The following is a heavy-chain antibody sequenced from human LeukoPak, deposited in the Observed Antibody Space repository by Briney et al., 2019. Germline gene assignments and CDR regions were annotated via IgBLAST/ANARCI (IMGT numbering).Heavy chain of an antibody. CDR1: GFTFSSYA. V-gene: IGHV3-30*04. Sequence: QSGGSLRLSCAASGFTFSSYAMHWVRQAPGKGLEWVAVISYDGSNKYYADSVKGRFTISRDNSKNTLYLQMNSLRAEDTAVYYCAKGGKWDVTPFDYWGQGILVTVSS. D-gene: IGHD1-26*01. CDR2: ISYDGSNK. CDR3: AKGGKWDVTPFDY. J-gene: IGHJ4*02.